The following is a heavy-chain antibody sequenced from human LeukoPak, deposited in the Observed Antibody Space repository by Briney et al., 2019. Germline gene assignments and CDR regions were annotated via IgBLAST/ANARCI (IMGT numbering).Heavy chain of an antibody. Sequence: SVKVSCKASGATFSCYAISWVRQAPGQGLEWMGRIIPIFGIANYAQKFQGRVTITADKSTSTAYMELSSLRSEDTAVYYCARDPREDYYDSSGAFDIWGQGTMVTVSS. CDR2: IIPIFGIA. CDR3: ARDPREDYYDSSGAFDI. CDR1: GATFSCYA. J-gene: IGHJ3*02. V-gene: IGHV1-69*04. D-gene: IGHD3-22*01.